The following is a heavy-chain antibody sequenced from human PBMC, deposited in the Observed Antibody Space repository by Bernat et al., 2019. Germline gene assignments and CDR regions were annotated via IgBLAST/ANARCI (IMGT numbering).Heavy chain of an antibody. Sequence: QVQLVESGGGVVQPGRSLRLSCAASGFTFSSYAMHWVRQAPGKGLEWVAVISYDGSNTYYADSVKGRFTISRDNSKNTLYLQMNSLRAEDTAVYYCDRGGVDSGYEVCFDYWGQGALVTVSS. CDR3: DRGGVDSGYEVCFDY. V-gene: IGHV3-30-3*01. J-gene: IGHJ4*02. D-gene: IGHD5-12*01. CDR1: GFTFSSYA. CDR2: ISYDGSNT.